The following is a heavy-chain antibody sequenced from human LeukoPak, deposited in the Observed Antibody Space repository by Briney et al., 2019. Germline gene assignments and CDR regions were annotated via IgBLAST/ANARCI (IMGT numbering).Heavy chain of an antibody. J-gene: IGHJ4*02. D-gene: IGHD6-13*01. CDR3: AKDFTSSWYVGYYFDY. Sequence: GRSLRLSCAASGFTFSSYGMHWVRQAPGKGLEWVAVISYDGSNKYYADSVKGRFTISRDNSKNTLYLQMNSLRAEDTAVYYCAKDFTSSWYVGYYFDYWGQGTLVTVSS. CDR1: GFTFSSYG. CDR2: ISYDGSNK. V-gene: IGHV3-30*18.